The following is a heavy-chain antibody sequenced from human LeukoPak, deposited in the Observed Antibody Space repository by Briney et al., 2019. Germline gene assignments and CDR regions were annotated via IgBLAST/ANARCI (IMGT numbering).Heavy chain of an antibody. CDR2: IYYSGSA. D-gene: IGHD2-2*01. CDR1: GGSITRRNYR. J-gene: IGHJ4*02. Sequence: SETLSLTCNVSGGSITRRNYRWGWIRQPPGKGLEWIGSIYYSGSAYYNPSLKSRVTISVDTSKNQFSLKLTFVTAADTAVYYCARQEAIGVVPDAFDYWGQGTLVTVSS. CDR3: ARQEAIGVVPDAFDY. V-gene: IGHV4-39*01.